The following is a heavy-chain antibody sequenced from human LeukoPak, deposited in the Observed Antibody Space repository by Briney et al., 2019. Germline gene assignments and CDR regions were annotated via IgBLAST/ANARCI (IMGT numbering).Heavy chain of an antibody. Sequence: GGSLRLSCAASGFTFSTYVMSWVRQAPGKGLEWVSAISGSGGSTYYADSVKGRFTISRDNSKNTLYLQMNSLGADDTAVYYCAKGNWRYFDYWGQGTLVTASS. D-gene: IGHD1-1*01. CDR3: AKGNWRYFDY. V-gene: IGHV3-23*01. J-gene: IGHJ4*02. CDR1: GFTFSTYV. CDR2: ISGSGGST.